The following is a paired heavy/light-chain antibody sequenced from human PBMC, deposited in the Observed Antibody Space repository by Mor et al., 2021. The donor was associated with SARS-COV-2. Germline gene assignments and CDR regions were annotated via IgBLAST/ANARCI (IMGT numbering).Heavy chain of an antibody. J-gene: IGHJ6*02. V-gene: IGHV1-24*01. D-gene: IGHD2-8*01. Sequence: QVQLVQSGAEVKKPGASVKVSCKVSGYTLTELSMHWVRQAPGKGLEWMGGFDPEDGETIYAQKFQGRVTMTEDTSTDTAYMELSSLRSEDTAVYYCATGSLYCTNGVCYFRPIYYYGMDVWGQGTTVTVSS. CDR3: ATGSLYCTNGVCYFRPIYYYGMDV. CDR2: FDPEDGET. CDR1: GYTLTELS.
Light chain of an antibody. CDR1: SSNIGAGYD. CDR3: QSYDSSLSGSHYV. J-gene: IGLJ1*01. V-gene: IGLV1-40*01. CDR2: GNS. Sequence: QSVLTQPPSVSGAPGQRVTISCTGSSSNIGAGYDVHWYQQLPGTAPKLLIYGNSNRPSGVPDRFSGSKSGTSASLAITGLQAEDEADYYCQSYDSSLSGSHYVFGTGTKVTVL.